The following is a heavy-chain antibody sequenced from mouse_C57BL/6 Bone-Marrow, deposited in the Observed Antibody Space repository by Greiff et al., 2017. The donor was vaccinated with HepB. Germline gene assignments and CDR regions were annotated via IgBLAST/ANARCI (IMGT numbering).Heavy chain of an antibody. V-gene: IGHV5-17*01. CDR1: GFTFSDYG. D-gene: IGHD1-1*01. Sequence: EVKLVESGGGLVKPGGSLKLSCAASGFTFSDYGMHWVRQAPEKGLEWVAYISSGSSTIYYADTVKGRFTISRDNPKNTLFLQMTSLRSEDTAMYYCARKPVYYYGSRYWYFDVWGTGTTVTVSS. CDR2: ISSGSSTI. J-gene: IGHJ1*03. CDR3: ARKPVYYYGSRYWYFDV.